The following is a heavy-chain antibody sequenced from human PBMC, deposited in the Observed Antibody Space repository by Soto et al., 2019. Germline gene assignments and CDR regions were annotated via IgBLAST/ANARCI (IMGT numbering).Heavy chain of an antibody. CDR2: IIPIFGTA. CDR1: GGTFSSYA. D-gene: IGHD2-2*01. V-gene: IGHV1-69*01. J-gene: IGHJ6*02. CDR3: ARGGCSSTSCYGTRYGMDV. Sequence: QVQLVQSGAEVKKPGSSVKVSCKASGGTFSSYAISWVRQAPGQGLEWMGGIIPIFGTANYAQQFQGRVTITADESTSTAYMELSSLRSEDTAVYYCARGGCSSTSCYGTRYGMDVWGQGTTVTVSS.